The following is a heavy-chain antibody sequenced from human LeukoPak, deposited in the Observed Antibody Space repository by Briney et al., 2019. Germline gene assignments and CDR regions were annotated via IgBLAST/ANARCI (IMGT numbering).Heavy chain of an antibody. J-gene: IGHJ5*02. V-gene: IGHV3-20*04. CDR2: ISRYGSST. Sequence: GGSLRLSCAASGFTFSSYSMNWVRQAPGKGLEWVSGISRYGSSTGYADSVKGRFTIPRDNAKNSLYLQMSSLRAEDTALYYCARDPPDSWNFEYNWFDPWGQGTLVTVSS. CDR1: GFTFSSYS. D-gene: IGHD1-7*01. CDR3: ARDPPDSWNFEYNWFDP.